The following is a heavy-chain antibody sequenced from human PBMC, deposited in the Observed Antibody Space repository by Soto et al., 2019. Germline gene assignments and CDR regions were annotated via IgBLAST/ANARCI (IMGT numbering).Heavy chain of an antibody. CDR1: GGSISSYY. J-gene: IGHJ4*02. Sequence: SETLSLTCSVSGGSISSYYWSWIRQPPGKGLEWIGYIYYSGSTNYNPSLKSRVTISVDTSKNQFSLKLSSVTAADTAVYYCARGRDGYNFPLYYFEYWGQGTLVTVSS. V-gene: IGHV4-59*01. CDR3: ARGRDGYNFPLYYFEY. CDR2: IYYSGST. D-gene: IGHD5-12*01.